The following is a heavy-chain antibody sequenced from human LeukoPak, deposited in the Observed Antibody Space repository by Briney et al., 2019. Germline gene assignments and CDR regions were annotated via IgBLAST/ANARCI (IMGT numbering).Heavy chain of an antibody. D-gene: IGHD3-22*01. CDR2: IKQDGSEK. J-gene: IGHJ3*02. CDR3: ARSMIVVVITDDAFDI. Sequence: GGSLRLSCAASGFTFSSYWMSWVRQAPGKGLEWVANIKQDGSEKYYVDSVKGRFTISRDNAKNSLYLQMSSLRAEDTAVYYCARSMIVVVITDDAFDIWGQGTMVTVSS. V-gene: IGHV3-7*01. CDR1: GFTFSSYW.